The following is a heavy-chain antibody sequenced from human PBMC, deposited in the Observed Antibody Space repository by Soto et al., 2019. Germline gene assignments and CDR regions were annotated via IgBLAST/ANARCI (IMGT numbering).Heavy chain of an antibody. Sequence: GASVKVSCKASEYTFTSYTMHWVRQAPGQRLEWMGWINGINGNTKYSQKFQGRVTITRDTSASTAYMELSSLRSDDTAVYYCAGELQGLYYLDYWGQGTLVTVSS. CDR2: INGINGNT. CDR1: EYTFTSYT. J-gene: IGHJ4*02. D-gene: IGHD4-4*01. V-gene: IGHV1-3*01. CDR3: AGELQGLYYLDY.